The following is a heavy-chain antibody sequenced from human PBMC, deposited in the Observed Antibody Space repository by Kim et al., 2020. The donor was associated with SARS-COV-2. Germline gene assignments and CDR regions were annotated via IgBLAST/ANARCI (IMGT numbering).Heavy chain of an antibody. J-gene: IGHJ6*03. D-gene: IGHD4-17*01. CDR3: ARGVGSPQTTGYYYMDG. V-gene: IGHV4-34*01. CDR2: INHSGST. CDR1: GGSFSGYY. Sequence: SETLSLTCAVYGGSFSGYYWSWIRQPPGKGLEWIGEINHSGSTNYNPSLKSRVTISVDTSKNQFSLKLSSVTAADTAVYYCARGVGSPQTTGYYYMDGWGKGTTVTVSS.